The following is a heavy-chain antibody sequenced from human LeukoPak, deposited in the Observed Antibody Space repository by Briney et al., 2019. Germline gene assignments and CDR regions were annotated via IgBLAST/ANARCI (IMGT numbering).Heavy chain of an antibody. Sequence: SETLSLTCAVNGESLSGHFWSWLRQPPGKGLEWIGELSESGGTNYNAALRSRVAISVDTSKNQFSLILNSVTAADTAVYYCARVGSGDFDYWGRGTLVTVSS. CDR2: LSESGGT. V-gene: IGHV4-34*01. J-gene: IGHJ4*02. D-gene: IGHD3-10*01. CDR1: GESLSGHF. CDR3: ARVGSGDFDY.